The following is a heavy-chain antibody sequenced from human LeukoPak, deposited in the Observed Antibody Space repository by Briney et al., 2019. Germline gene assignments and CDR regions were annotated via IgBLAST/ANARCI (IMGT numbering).Heavy chain of an antibody. D-gene: IGHD3-10*01. J-gene: IGHJ6*03. Sequence: VSVKVSCKASGYTFTSYDINWVRQATGQGLEWMGRMNPNSGNTGYAQKFQGRVTITRNTSISTAYMELSSLRSEDTAVYYCARTESSFRGVIITSHYYYMDVWGKGTTVTVSS. CDR3: ARTESSFRGVIITSHYYYMDV. CDR2: MNPNSGNT. CDR1: GYTFTSYD. V-gene: IGHV1-8*03.